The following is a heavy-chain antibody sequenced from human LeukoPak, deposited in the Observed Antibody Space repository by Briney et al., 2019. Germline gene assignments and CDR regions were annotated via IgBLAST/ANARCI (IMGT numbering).Heavy chain of an antibody. Sequence: GGSLRLSCAASRFTFSDYWMRWVRQAPGKGLEWVADIKQDGSEKYYVDSVKGRFTISRENAKNSLYLQMSSLRAEDTAVYYCARVVYYDSSGHSIDYWGQGTLVTVSS. J-gene: IGHJ4*02. D-gene: IGHD3-22*01. V-gene: IGHV3-7*01. CDR2: IKQDGSEK. CDR1: RFTFSDYW. CDR3: ARVVYYDSSGHSIDY.